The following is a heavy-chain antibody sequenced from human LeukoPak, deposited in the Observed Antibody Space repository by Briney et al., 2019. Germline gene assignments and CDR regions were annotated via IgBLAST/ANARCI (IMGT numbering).Heavy chain of an antibody. J-gene: IGHJ3*02. Sequence: GSLRLSCAASGFTFSSYGMHWVRQAPGKGLEWVAFIRYDGSNKYYADSVKGRFTISRDNAKNSLYLQMNSLRAEDTAVYYCARDQQQLSAFDIWGQGTMVTVSS. CDR2: IRYDGSNK. V-gene: IGHV3-30*02. CDR1: GFTFSSYG. CDR3: ARDQQQLSAFDI. D-gene: IGHD6-13*01.